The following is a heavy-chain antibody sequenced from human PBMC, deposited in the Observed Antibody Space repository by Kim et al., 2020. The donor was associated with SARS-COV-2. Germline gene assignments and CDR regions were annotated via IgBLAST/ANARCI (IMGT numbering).Heavy chain of an antibody. Sequence: GGSLRLSCAGSGFTFNNFGMHWVRQTPGKGLEWLAIISYEGSKKYYEDSLKGRFTISRDSSKSTLYLQMNSLRAEDTALYYCARSGGVFEFRSSYY. V-gene: IGHV3-30*03. CDR2: ISYEGSKK. J-gene: IGHJ6*03. CDR1: GFTFNNFG. D-gene: IGHD3-3*01. CDR3: ARSGGVFEFRSSYY.